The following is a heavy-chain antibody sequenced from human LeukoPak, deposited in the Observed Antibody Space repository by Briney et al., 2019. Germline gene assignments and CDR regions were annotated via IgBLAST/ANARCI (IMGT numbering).Heavy chain of an antibody. CDR1: GFTVSGSY. D-gene: IGHD3-9*01. Sequence: PGGSLRLSCVASGFTVSGSYMSWVRQAPGKGLEWVSTIYSGGNTYYAHSVKGRFTISRDNSNNTVFLQMNSLRAEDTAVYYCTRDLSVLRYSFYSGVDFWGQGTTVTVSS. CDR2: IYSGGNT. V-gene: IGHV3-53*01. J-gene: IGHJ6*02. CDR3: TRDLSVLRYSFYSGVDF.